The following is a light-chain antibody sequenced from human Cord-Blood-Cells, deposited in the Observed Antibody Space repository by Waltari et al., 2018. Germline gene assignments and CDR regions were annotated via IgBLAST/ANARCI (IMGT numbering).Light chain of an antibody. CDR1: QSVSSSY. J-gene: IGKJ2*01. CDR2: GAS. CDR3: QQYGSSPSYT. V-gene: IGKV3-20*01. Sequence: EIVLTQSPGTLSLSPGERATLSCRASQSVSSSYLAWYQQKPGQAPRLLIYGASSRATGIPDRFSGSGSGTDFTLTFSRLEPEDFAVYYCQQYGSSPSYTFGQGTKLEIK.